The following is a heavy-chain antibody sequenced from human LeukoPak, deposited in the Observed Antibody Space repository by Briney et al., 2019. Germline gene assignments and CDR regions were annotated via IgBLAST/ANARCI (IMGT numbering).Heavy chain of an antibody. V-gene: IGHV4-31*03. CDR2: IYYSGST. Sequence: PSETLSLTCTVSGGSISSGGYYWSWIRQHPGQGLEWIGYIYYSGSTDYNPSLKSRVTISIDTSKNQFSLKLSSVTAADTAVYYCARLDISYYYDTSGYPDYWGQGTLVTVSS. CDR3: ARLDISYYYDTSGYPDY. J-gene: IGHJ4*02. D-gene: IGHD3-22*01. CDR1: GGSISSGGYY.